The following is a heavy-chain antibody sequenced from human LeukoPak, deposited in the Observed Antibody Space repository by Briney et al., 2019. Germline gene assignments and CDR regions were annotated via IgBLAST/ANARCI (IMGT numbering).Heavy chain of an antibody. V-gene: IGHV3-23*01. J-gene: IGHJ3*02. D-gene: IGHD3-10*01. CDR1: GFTFSNYA. CDR3: ARETSMIRGVIYTFDI. CDR2: FTGSGGNT. Sequence: GGPLRLSCAASGFTFSNYAMTWVRQAPGEGLEWVSAFTGSGGNTYYADSVKGRFTISRDNAKNSLYLQMNSLRAEDTAVYYCARETSMIRGVIYTFDIWGQGTMVTVSS.